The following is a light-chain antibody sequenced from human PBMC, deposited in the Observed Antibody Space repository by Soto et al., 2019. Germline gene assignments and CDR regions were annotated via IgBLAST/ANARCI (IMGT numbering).Light chain of an antibody. CDR3: SSYAGSNNYV. CDR1: SGDVGGYNY. J-gene: IGLJ1*01. Sequence: QSALTQPPSESGFPGQSVTISCTGTSGDVGGYNYVSWYQQHPGKAPKLMIFEVSERPSGVPDRFSASKSGNTASLTVSGLQAEYEADYYCSSYAGSNNYVFGTRTKLTVL. CDR2: EVS. V-gene: IGLV2-8*01.